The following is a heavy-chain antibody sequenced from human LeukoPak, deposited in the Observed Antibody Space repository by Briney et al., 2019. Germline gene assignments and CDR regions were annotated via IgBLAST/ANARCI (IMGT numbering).Heavy chain of an antibody. CDR3: ARSQQLVRRYFDY. CDR2: IIPIFGTA. J-gene: IGHJ4*02. D-gene: IGHD6-13*01. CDR1: GVTCSSYT. V-gene: IGHV1-69*06. Sequence: SVKGSCKASGVTCSSYTISWLLQAPGEGLDWMRGIIPIFGTANYAQEFQGRVTITADKSTSTAYMELSSLRSEHTAVYYCARSQQLVRRYFDYWGQGTLVTVSS.